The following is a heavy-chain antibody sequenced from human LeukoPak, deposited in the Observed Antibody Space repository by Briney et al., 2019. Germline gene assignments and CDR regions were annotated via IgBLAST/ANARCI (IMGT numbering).Heavy chain of an antibody. Sequence: SGGSLRLSCAASGFTFSSYGMHWVRQAPGKGLEWVAFIRYDGSNKYYADSVKGRFTISRDNSKNTLYLQMNSLRAEDTAVYYCAKVIYYDSSGYFPFDYWGQGTLVTVSS. D-gene: IGHD3-22*01. CDR2: IRYDGSNK. V-gene: IGHV3-30*02. CDR3: AKVIYYDSSGYFPFDY. J-gene: IGHJ4*02. CDR1: GFTFSSYG.